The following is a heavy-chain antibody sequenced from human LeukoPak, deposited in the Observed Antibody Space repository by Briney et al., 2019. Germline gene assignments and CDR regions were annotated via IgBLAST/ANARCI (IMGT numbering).Heavy chain of an antibody. D-gene: IGHD1-1*01. V-gene: IGHV4-31*03. CDR1: GASIGSGGFY. CDR3: AREGQRHLFDS. CDR2: IYYTGSA. J-gene: IGHJ4*02. Sequence: SETLSLTCTVSGASIGSGGFYWTWIRQHAGKGLEWIGYIYYTGSAEYNPSLKSRVTLSVDPSRGHFSLNLTSVTAADAAVYCAREGQRHLFDSWGQGTLVTVSA.